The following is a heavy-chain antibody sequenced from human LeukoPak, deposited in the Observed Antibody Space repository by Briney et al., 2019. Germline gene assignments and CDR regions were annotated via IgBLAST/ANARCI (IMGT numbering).Heavy chain of an antibody. CDR3: AKSCSGGSCYPDY. Sequence: GGSLRLSCAASGFTFTTYWMSWVRQAPGKGLEWVANIKQDRTEKYYADSVKGRFTISRDNSKSTLYLQMNSLRTEDTAVYYCAKSCSGGSCYPDYWGQGTLVTVSS. D-gene: IGHD2-15*01. CDR2: IKQDRTEK. CDR1: GFTFTTYW. V-gene: IGHV3-7*01. J-gene: IGHJ4*02.